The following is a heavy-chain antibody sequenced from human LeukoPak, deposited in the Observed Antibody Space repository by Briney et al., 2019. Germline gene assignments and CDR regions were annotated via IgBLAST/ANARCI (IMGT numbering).Heavy chain of an antibody. D-gene: IGHD3-10*01. CDR3: ARESTMVPTPYNWFDP. V-gene: IGHV1-18*01. CDR1: GYTFTSYG. Sequence: ASVKVSCKASGYTFTSYGISWVRQAPGQGIERRGWISAYNGNTNYAQKLQGRVTMTTDTSTSTAYMELRSLRSDDTAVYYCARESTMVPTPYNWFDPWGQGTLVTVSS. J-gene: IGHJ5*02. CDR2: ISAYNGNT.